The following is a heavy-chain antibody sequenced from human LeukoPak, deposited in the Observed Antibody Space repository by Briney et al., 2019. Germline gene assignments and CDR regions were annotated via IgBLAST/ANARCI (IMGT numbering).Heavy chain of an antibody. Sequence: ASVKVSCKASGYTFSDYDINWVRQATGQGPAWMAWMNPKSGSTGYPQKFQGRVAITMNTSITTAYMELSSLTSEHTAVYYCARGLTIFGVVIDCWGEGTPVTVSS. CDR1: GYTFSDYD. J-gene: IGHJ4*02. D-gene: IGHD3-3*01. CDR2: MNPKSGST. CDR3: ARGLTIFGVVIDC. V-gene: IGHV1-8*03.